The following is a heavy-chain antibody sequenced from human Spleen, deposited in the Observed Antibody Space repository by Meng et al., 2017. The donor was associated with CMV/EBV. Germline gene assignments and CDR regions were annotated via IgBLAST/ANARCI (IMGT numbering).Heavy chain of an antibody. D-gene: IGHD4-11*01. CDR3: ARGNTHDY. J-gene: IGHJ4*02. Sequence: LRLSCAISGFTLRTFAMHWVRQAPGRGLEWVADISYDGIKKHYAESVKGRFTISRDESKNTLFLQMNSLRHEDTAVYYCARGNTHDYWGQGTLVTVSS. CDR1: GFTLRTFA. CDR2: ISYDGIKK. V-gene: IGHV3-30*04.